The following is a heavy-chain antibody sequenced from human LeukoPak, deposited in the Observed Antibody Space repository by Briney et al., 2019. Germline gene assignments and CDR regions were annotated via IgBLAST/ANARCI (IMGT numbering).Heavy chain of an antibody. D-gene: IGHD2-21*01. CDR3: ARGPSRNTFGEDGLDI. V-gene: IGHV4-31*03. Sequence: PSETLSLTCTVSGFSISGCGYWWSWIRQYPGKGLEWIGYIYFTGTTHYSPSLKSRLSISVDTSENQFSLRLSAVTAADTAVYYCARGPSRNTFGEDGLDIWGLGTLVTVSS. CDR2: IYFTGTT. J-gene: IGHJ3*02. CDR1: GFSISGCGYW.